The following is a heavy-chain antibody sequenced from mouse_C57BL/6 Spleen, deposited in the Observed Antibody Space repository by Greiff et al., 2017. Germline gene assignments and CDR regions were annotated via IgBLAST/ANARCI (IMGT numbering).Heavy chain of an antibody. CDR1: GYSITSGYY. D-gene: IGHD1-1*01. CDR3: ARVGGYYGSSYYAMDY. J-gene: IGHJ4*01. CDR2: ISYDGSN. V-gene: IGHV3-6*01. Sequence: EVKVEESGPGLVKPSQSLSLTCSVTGYSITSGYYWNWIRQFPGNKLEWMGYISYDGSNNYNPSLKNRISITRDTSKNQFFLKLNSVTTEDTATYYCARVGGYYGSSYYAMDYWGQGTSVTVSS.